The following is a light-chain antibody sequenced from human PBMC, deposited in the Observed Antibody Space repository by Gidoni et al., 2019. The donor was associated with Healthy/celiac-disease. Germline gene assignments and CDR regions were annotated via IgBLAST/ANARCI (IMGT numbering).Light chain of an antibody. Sequence: QTVVTQEPSLTVSPGGTVTLTCASSTGAVTSGYYPNWFQQKTGQAPRALSYSTSNKHSWTPARFSGSLLGGKAALTLSGVQPEDEAEYYCLLYYGGAQLVFGGGTKLTVL. CDR2: STS. J-gene: IGLJ2*01. CDR1: TGAVTSGYY. CDR3: LLYYGGAQLV. V-gene: IGLV7-43*01.